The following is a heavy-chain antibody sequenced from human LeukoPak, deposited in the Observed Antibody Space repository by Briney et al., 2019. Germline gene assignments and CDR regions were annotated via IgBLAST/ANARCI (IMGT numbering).Heavy chain of an antibody. CDR1: GFTFSSYW. D-gene: IGHD3-3*01. J-gene: IGHJ4*02. CDR3: ARVIYDFWSGYFDY. CDR2: IKQDGSEK. Sequence: GGSLRLSCAASGFTFSSYWMSWVRQAPEKGLEWVANIKQDGSEKYYVDSVKGRFTISRDNAKNSLYLQMNSLRAEDTAVYYCARVIYDFWSGYFDYWGQGTLVTVSS. V-gene: IGHV3-7*01.